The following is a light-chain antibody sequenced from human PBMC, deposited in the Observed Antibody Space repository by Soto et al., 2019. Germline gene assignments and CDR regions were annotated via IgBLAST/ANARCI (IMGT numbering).Light chain of an antibody. CDR1: QSVSSNY. CDR3: QQYGSSPLFA. Sequence: EIVLTQSPGTLSLSPGEIATLSCRASQSVSSNYLAWYQQKSGQAPKLLIYGASSRATGIPDRFSGSWCGRDFTLTISSLEPADFAVYYCQQYGSSPLFAFGPGTEVDLK. CDR2: GAS. V-gene: IGKV3-20*01. J-gene: IGKJ3*01.